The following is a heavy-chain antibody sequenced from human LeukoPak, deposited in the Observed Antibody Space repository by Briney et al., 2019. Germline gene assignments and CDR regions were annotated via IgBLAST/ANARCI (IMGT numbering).Heavy chain of an antibody. Sequence: TGGSLRLSCSASGFTFSSYWMHWVRQAPGKGLVWVSRINTDGSSTTYADSVKGRFTISRDNAKNTLYLQMNSLRAEDTAVYYCAKDKSYTMDVWGQGTTVTVSS. CDR2: INTDGSST. V-gene: IGHV3-74*01. J-gene: IGHJ6*02. CDR1: GFTFSSYW. D-gene: IGHD4-11*01. CDR3: AKDKSYTMDV.